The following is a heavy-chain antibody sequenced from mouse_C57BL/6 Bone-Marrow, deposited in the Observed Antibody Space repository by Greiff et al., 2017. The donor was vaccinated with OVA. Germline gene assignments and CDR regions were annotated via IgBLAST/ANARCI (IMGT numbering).Heavy chain of an antibody. CDR3: ARIYYGSSYAMDY. CDR2: IRNKANGYTT. CDR1: GFTFTDYY. Sequence: EVMLVESGGGLVQPGGSLSLSCAASGFTFTDYYMSWVRQPPGKALEWLGFIRNKANGYTTEYSASVKGRFTISRDNSQSILYLQMNALRAEDSATYYCARIYYGSSYAMDYWGQGTSVTVSS. V-gene: IGHV7-3*01. J-gene: IGHJ4*01. D-gene: IGHD1-1*01.